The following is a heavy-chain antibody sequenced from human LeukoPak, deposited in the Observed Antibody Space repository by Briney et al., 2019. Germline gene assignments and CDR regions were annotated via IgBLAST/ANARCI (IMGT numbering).Heavy chain of an antibody. J-gene: IGHJ6*04. CDR3: ASTYYYGSGSYYNHRYYYYYGMDV. Sequence: PSETLSLTCTVSGGSTSSYYWSWIRQPPGKGLEWIGYIYYSGSTNYNPSLKSRVTISVDTSKNQFSLKLSSVTAADTAVYYCASTYYYGSGSYYNHRYYYYYGMDVWGKGTTVTVSS. CDR1: GGSTSSYY. D-gene: IGHD3-10*01. V-gene: IGHV4-59*01. CDR2: IYYSGST.